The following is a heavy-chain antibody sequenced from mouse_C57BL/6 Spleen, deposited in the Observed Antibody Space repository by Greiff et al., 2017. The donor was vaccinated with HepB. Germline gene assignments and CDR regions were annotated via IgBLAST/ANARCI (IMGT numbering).Heavy chain of an antibody. CDR2: INPNNGGT. V-gene: IGHV1-26*01. CDR3: ARDWEGGYFDY. D-gene: IGHD4-1*01. Sequence: EVKLQQSGPELVKPGASVKISCKASGYTFTDYYMNWVKQSHGKSLEWIGDINPNNGGTSYNQKFKGKATLTVDKSSSTAYMELRSLTSEDSAVYYCARDWEGGYFDYWGQGTTLTVSS. J-gene: IGHJ2*01. CDR1: GYTFTDYY.